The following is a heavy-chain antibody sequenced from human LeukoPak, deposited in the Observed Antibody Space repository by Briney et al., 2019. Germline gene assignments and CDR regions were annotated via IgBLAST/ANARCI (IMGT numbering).Heavy chain of an antibody. CDR1: GFTFSSYS. Sequence: GGSLRLSCAASGFTFSSYSMNWVRQAPGKGLEWVSSISSSSSYIYYADSVKGRFTISRDNAKNSLYLQMSSLRAEDTAVYYCARSGSYALWAFDIWGQGTMVTVSS. CDR3: ARSGSYALWAFDI. D-gene: IGHD1-26*01. V-gene: IGHV3-21*01. J-gene: IGHJ3*02. CDR2: ISSSSSYI.